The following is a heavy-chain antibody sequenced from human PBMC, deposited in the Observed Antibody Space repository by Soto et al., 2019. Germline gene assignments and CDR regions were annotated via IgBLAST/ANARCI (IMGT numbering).Heavy chain of an antibody. CDR1: GFTFSSFW. CDR3: IRDYGEAGSTNAFDI. CDR2: INSDGSGA. Sequence: VGSLRLSCAASGFTFSSFWMHWVRQAPGKGLVWVSRINSDGSGASYADFVEGRFTISRDNAKNTVYFQMNSLREEDTAVYYCIRDYGEAGSTNAFDIWGQGTMVTVSS. V-gene: IGHV3-74*01. D-gene: IGHD3-10*01. J-gene: IGHJ3*02.